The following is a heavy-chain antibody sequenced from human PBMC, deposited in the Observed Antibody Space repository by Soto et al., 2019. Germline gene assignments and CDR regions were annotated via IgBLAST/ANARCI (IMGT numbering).Heavy chain of an antibody. V-gene: IGHV4-30-2*02. CDR1: GGSISSDGYS. Sequence: ASETLSLTCVVSGGSISSDGYSWSWIRQPPGQGLEWIGYIYHTGSTSYNASLRSRVTMSVDTSKNQFSLKLSSVTAADTAVYYCARYYDSSGYHLGQYYFDYWGQGTLVTVSS. J-gene: IGHJ4*02. D-gene: IGHD3-22*01. CDR3: ARYYDSSGYHLGQYYFDY. CDR2: IYHTGST.